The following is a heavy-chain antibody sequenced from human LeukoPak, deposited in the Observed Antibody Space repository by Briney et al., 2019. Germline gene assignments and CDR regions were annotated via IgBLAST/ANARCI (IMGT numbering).Heavy chain of an antibody. V-gene: IGHV1-2*02. CDR3: ARSYGSGSEYTPFDY. Sequence: ASVKVSCKASGYTFTGYYMHWVRQAPGQGLEWMGWINPNSGGTNYAQKFQGRVTMTRDTSISTAYMELSRLRSDDTAVYYCARSYGSGSEYTPFDYWGQGTLVTVPS. CDR2: INPNSGGT. J-gene: IGHJ4*02. D-gene: IGHD3-10*01. CDR1: GYTFTGYY.